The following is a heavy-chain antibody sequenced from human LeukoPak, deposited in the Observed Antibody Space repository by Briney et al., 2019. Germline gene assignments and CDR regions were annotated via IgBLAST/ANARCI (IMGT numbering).Heavy chain of an antibody. V-gene: IGHV4-31*03. CDR3: ARAPGGNSRLDY. CDR1: GGSLSSGGYY. D-gene: IGHD4-23*01. Sequence: SETLSLTCTVSGGSLSSGGYYWSWVRQHPGKGLEWIGHISYSGSTYYNPSLESRVVMSIDVSQNQFSLMVSSLTDADTAVYYCARAPGGNSRLDYWGQGTLVTVSS. J-gene: IGHJ4*02. CDR2: ISYSGST.